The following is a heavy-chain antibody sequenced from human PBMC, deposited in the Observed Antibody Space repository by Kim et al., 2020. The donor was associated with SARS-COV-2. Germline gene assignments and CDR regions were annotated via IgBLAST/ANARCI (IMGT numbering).Heavy chain of an antibody. V-gene: IGHV3-30-3*01. CDR1: GFTFSSYA. CDR3: ARAGQLVPLYYYYYMDV. D-gene: IGHD6-6*01. J-gene: IGHJ6*03. Sequence: GGSLRLSCAASGFTFSSYAMHWVRQAPGKGLEWVAVISYDGSNKYYADSVKGRFTISRDNSKNTLYLQMNSLSAEDTAVYYCARAGQLVPLYYYYYMDVWGKGTTVTVSS. CDR2: ISYDGSNK.